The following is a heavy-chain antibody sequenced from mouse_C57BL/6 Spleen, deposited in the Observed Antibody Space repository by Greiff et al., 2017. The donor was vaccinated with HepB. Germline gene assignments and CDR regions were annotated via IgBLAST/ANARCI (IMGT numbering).Heavy chain of an antibody. D-gene: IGHD3-2*02. Sequence: QVQLQQSGAELVKPGASVKLSCKASGYTFTSYWMQWVKQRPGQGLEWIGEIDPSDSYTNYNQKFKGKATLTVDTSSSTAYMQLSSLTSEDSAVYYCARMARDSSGYVPFDYWGQGTTLTVSS. CDR2: IDPSDSYT. CDR1: GYTFTSYW. J-gene: IGHJ2*01. CDR3: ARMARDSSGYVPFDY. V-gene: IGHV1-50*01.